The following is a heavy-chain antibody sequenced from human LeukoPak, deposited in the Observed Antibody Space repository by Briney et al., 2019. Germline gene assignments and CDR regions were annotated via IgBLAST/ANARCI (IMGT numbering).Heavy chain of an antibody. CDR2: IYYSGST. J-gene: IGHJ4*02. Sequence: NPSETLSLTCTVSGGSISSGGYYWSWIRQHPGKGLEWIGYIYYSGSTYYNPSLKSRVTKSVDTSKNQFSLKLSSMTAADTAVYYCARTPMHYYDSSGYSDYWGQGTLVTVSS. D-gene: IGHD3-22*01. CDR3: ARTPMHYYDSSGYSDY. CDR1: GGSISSGGYY. V-gene: IGHV4-31*03.